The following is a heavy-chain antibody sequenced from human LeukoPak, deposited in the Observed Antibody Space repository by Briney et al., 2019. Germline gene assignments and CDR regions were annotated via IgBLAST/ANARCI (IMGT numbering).Heavy chain of an antibody. D-gene: IGHD3-22*01. Sequence: ASVKVSCKASGYTFTSYDINWVRQATGQGLEWMGWMNPNSGNTGYAQKFQGRVTITRNTSISTAYMELSSLRSEDTAVYYCARQSDSSATDYYYMDVWGKGTTVTVSS. V-gene: IGHV1-8*03. CDR1: GYTFTSYD. J-gene: IGHJ6*03. CDR2: MNPNSGNT. CDR3: ARQSDSSATDYYYMDV.